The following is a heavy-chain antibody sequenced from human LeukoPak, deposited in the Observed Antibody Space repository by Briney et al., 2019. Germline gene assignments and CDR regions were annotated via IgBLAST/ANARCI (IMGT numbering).Heavy chain of an antibody. CDR1: GGSISSGGYS. Sequence: SQTLSLTCAVSGGSISSGGYSWSWIRQPPGKGLEWIGYIHHSGSTYYNPSLKSRVTISVDRSKNQFSLKLSSVTAADTAVYYCARDSNVDTAMVTDYWGQGTLVTVSS. D-gene: IGHD5-18*01. J-gene: IGHJ4*02. CDR2: IHHSGST. V-gene: IGHV4-30-2*01. CDR3: ARDSNVDTAMVTDY.